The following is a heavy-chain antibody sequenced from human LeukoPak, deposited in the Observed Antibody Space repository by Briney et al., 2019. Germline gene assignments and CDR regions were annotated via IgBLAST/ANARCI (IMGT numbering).Heavy chain of an antibody. V-gene: IGHV4-61*02. CDR3: ARDTPQYCSSTSCHYYYYYMDV. Sequence: PSQTLSLTCTVSGGSISSGSYYWSWIRQPAGKGLEWIGRIYTSGSTNYNPSLKSRVTISVDTSKNQFSLKLSSVTAADTAVYYCARDTPQYCSSTSCHYYYYYMDVWGKGTTVTVSS. D-gene: IGHD2-2*01. CDR2: IYTSGST. J-gene: IGHJ6*03. CDR1: GGSISSGSYY.